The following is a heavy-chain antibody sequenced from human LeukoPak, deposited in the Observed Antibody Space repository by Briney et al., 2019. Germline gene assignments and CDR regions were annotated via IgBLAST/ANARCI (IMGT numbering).Heavy chain of an antibody. V-gene: IGHV4-34*01. CDR2: INHSGST. J-gene: IGHJ4*02. CDR1: GGSFSGYY. D-gene: IGHD6-13*01. CDR3: ARGIKNAYGSSWYRF. Sequence: SETLSLTCAVYGGSFSGYYWSWIRQPPGKGLEWIGEINHSGSTNYNPSLKSRVTISVDTSKNQFSLKLSSVTAADTAVYYCARGIKNAYGSSWYRFWGQGTLVTVSS.